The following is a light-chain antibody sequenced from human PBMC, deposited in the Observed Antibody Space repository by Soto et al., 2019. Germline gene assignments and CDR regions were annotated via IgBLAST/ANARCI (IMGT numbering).Light chain of an antibody. CDR2: KIS. CDR1: QSLLYSDGNTY. Sequence: DMVMTQTPLSSPVTLGQPASISCRSSQSLLYSDGNTYLSWLHQRPGQHPRLLIYKISNRLSGVPDRFSGSGAGTDLTLKISRVEAQDVGVSYCMQATQFPFTFGQGTKMAIK. J-gene: IGKJ2*01. CDR3: MQATQFPFT. V-gene: IGKV2-24*01.